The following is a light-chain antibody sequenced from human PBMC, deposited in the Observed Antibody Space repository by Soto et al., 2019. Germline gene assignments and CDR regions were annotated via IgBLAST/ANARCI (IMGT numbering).Light chain of an antibody. Sequence: QSVLTQPASVSGSPGHSIAISCTGTSSDDGGYNCVSWYQQHPCKVPKLMIFDVTNRPSGVFNRFSGSKSGNTASLTISGLQAEDEADYYCSSYTSAGNYVFGTGTKVTVL. J-gene: IGLJ1*01. CDR1: SSDDGGYNC. CDR2: DVT. V-gene: IGLV2-14*01. CDR3: SSYTSAGNYV.